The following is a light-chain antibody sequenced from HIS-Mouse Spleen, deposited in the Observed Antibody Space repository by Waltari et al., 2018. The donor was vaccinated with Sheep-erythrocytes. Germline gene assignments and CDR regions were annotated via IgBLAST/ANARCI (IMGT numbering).Light chain of an antibody. CDR3: QSADSSGTYYV. J-gene: IGLJ1*01. Sequence: SYELTQPSSVSVSPGQTARITCPGDALPKQYAYWYQQKPGQAPVLVIYKDSERHSGIPERFSGSSSGTTVTLTISGVQAEDEADYYCQSADSSGTYYVFGTGTKVTVL. V-gene: IGLV3-25*03. CDR2: KDS. CDR1: ALPKQY.